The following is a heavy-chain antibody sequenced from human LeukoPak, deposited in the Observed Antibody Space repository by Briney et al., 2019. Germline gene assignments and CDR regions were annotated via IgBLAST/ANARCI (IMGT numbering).Heavy chain of an antibody. Sequence: KSSETLSLTCTVSGDSFTSVTDYWAWIRQPPGKGLEWIASGDYSGGTYYNPSLESRVAISADMSKNQISLKLTSVTGADTAVYYCAGERGEEYSSGWYKTNYSYNWGQGIRVTVSS. CDR2: GDYSGGT. V-gene: IGHV4-39*07. CDR3: AGERGEEYSSGWYKTNYSYN. CDR1: GDSFTSVTDY. J-gene: IGHJ4*02. D-gene: IGHD6-19*01.